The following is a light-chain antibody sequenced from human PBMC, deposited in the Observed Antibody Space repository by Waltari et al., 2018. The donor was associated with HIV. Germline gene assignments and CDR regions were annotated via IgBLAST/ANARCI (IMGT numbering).Light chain of an antibody. V-gene: IGLV2-14*01. Sequence: QSALTQPASVSGSPGQSITISCTGTSFDIYGYNFVSWFQHHPGKAPKVIIYEASNRPSGVSDRFSGSKSGNTASLTISGLQPEDEAEYFCISYISSSSPVFGGGTKLTVL. CDR1: SFDIYGYNF. CDR3: ISYISSSSPV. CDR2: EAS. J-gene: IGLJ3*02.